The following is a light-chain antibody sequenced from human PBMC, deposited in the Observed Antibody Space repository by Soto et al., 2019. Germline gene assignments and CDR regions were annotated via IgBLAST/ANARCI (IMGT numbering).Light chain of an antibody. CDR3: QQYSQLPLT. J-gene: IGKJ4*01. Sequence: EIVMTQSPATLSVSPGERATLSCGTSQSVTSNLAWYQQKPGQAPRLLMYGVSTRATGIPARFGGSGSATEFTLTISSLQSEDFAVYYCQQYSQLPLTFGGGTKVEIK. V-gene: IGKV3-15*01. CDR2: GVS. CDR1: QSVTSN.